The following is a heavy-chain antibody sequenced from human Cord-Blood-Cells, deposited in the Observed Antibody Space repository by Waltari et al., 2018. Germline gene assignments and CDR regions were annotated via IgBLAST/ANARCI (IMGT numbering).Heavy chain of an antibody. Sequence: QVQLVESGGGVVQPGRSLRLSCAASGFTFSSYGMHWVRQAPGKGVVWVAVISYDGSNKYYADSVKGRFTISRDNSKNTLYLQMNSMSVEDTAVYYCAKGATYFDYWGQGTLVTVSS. D-gene: IGHD5-12*01. CDR1: GFTFSSYG. J-gene: IGHJ4*02. V-gene: IGHV3-30*18. CDR2: ISYDGSNK. CDR3: AKGATYFDY.